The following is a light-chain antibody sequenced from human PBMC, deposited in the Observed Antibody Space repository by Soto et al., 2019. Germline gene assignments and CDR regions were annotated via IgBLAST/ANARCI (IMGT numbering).Light chain of an antibody. V-gene: IGKV3-15*01. J-gene: IGKJ2*01. CDR3: QQYNNWPPVT. CDR2: GAS. Sequence: EIVMPPSPATLSVSPGERATLSCRARQSVSSNLAWYQQKPGQAPRLLIYGASTRATGIPARFSGSGSGTEFTLTISSLQSEDFAVYYCQQYNNWPPVTFGQGTKLEIK. CDR1: QSVSSN.